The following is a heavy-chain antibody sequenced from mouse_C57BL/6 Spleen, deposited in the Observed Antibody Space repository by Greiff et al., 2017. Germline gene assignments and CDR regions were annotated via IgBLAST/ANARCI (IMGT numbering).Heavy chain of an antibody. Sequence: DVKLVGSGGGLVKPGGSLKLSCAASGFTFSDYGMHWVRQAPEKGLEWVAYISSGSSTIYYADTVKGRFTISRDNAKNTLFLQMTSLRSEDTAMYYCARDGRVWYFDVWGTGTTVTVSS. J-gene: IGHJ1*03. D-gene: IGHD1-1*02. CDR1: GFTFSDYG. CDR2: ISSGSSTI. CDR3: ARDGRVWYFDV. V-gene: IGHV5-17*01.